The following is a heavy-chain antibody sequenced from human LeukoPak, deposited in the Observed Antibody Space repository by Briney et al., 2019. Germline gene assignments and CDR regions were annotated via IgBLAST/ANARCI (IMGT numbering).Heavy chain of an antibody. Sequence: SETLSLTCAVYGGSFSGYYWSWIRQHPGKGLEWIGYIYYSGSTYYNPSLKSRVTISVDTPKNQFSLKLSSVTAADTAVYYCARDRQGSRDYWGQGTLVTVSS. V-gene: IGHV4-31*11. CDR2: IYYSGST. CDR1: GGSFSGYY. J-gene: IGHJ4*02. CDR3: ARDRQGSRDY.